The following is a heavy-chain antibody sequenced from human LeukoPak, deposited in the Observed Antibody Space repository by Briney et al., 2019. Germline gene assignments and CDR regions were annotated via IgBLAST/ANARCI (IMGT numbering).Heavy chain of an antibody. CDR2: IGGSSAGT. CDR3: AKDPHDSGYNNAWCYFDC. V-gene: IGHV3-23*01. Sequence: PGGSLRLSCAASGFTFSHYAMSWVRQAPGKGLEWVSAIGGSSAGTYAADSVKGRFTISRDNSKNTLYLQMNSLRAEDTAVYYCAKDPHDSGYNNAWCYFDCWGQGTLVTVSS. J-gene: IGHJ4*02. D-gene: IGHD6-19*01. CDR1: GFTFSHYA.